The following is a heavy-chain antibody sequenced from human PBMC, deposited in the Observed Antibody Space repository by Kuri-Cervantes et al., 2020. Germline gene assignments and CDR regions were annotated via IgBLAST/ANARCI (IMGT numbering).Heavy chain of an antibody. CDR1: GYTFTGYY. Sequence: ASVKVSCKASGYTFTGYYMHWVRQAPGQGLEWMGIINPNSGGTNYAQKFQGRVTMTRDTSISTAYMELSRLRSDDTAVYYCARDNLDLEGRPFDPWGQGTLVTVSS. D-gene: IGHD1-20*01. CDR2: INPNSGGT. J-gene: IGHJ5*02. CDR3: ARDNLDLEGRPFDP. V-gene: IGHV1-2*02.